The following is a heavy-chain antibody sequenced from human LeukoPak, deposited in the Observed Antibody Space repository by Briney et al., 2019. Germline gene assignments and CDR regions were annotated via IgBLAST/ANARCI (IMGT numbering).Heavy chain of an antibody. CDR1: GGSISSGGYY. V-gene: IGHV4-31*03. D-gene: IGHD6-13*01. J-gene: IGHJ5*02. CDR3: GRENRIAAAGNTWFDP. Sequence: SQTLSLTCTVSGGSISSGGYYWSWIRQHPGKGLEWIGYIYYSGSTYYNPSLKSRVTISVDTSKNQFSLKLSSVTAADTAVYYWGRENRIAAAGNTWFDPWGQETLVTFPS. CDR2: IYYSGST.